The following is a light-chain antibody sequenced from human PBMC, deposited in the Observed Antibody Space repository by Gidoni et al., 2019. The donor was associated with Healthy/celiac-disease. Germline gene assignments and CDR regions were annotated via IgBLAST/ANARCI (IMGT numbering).Light chain of an antibody. CDR3: QQYNNWPPVA. CDR1: QSVSSN. V-gene: IGKV3-15*01. CDR2: GAS. Sequence: EIVMTHSPATLSVSPGERATLSCRASQSVSSNLAWYQQKPGQAPRLLIYGASTRATGIPARFSGRGSGTEFTLTISSLQSEDFAVYYCQQYNNWPPVAFGQGTKVEIK. J-gene: IGKJ1*01.